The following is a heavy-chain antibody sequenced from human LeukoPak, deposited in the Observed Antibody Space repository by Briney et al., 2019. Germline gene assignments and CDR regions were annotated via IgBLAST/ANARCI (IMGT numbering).Heavy chain of an antibody. CDR1: GITFSSYS. CDR3: SGLGSWETDY. J-gene: IGHJ4*02. CDR2: ICSGSSNI. V-gene: IGHV3-21*01. D-gene: IGHD6-13*01. Sequence: GGSLRLSCAASGITFSSYSMNWVRQAPGKGLEWVSSICSGSSNIRYADSVKGRFTISRDDGKNSLHLQMNSLRAEETAVYYCSGLGSWETDYWGRGILVTVS.